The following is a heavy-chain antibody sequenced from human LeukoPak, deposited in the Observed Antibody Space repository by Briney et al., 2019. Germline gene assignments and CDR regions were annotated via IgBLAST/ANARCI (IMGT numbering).Heavy chain of an antibody. J-gene: IGHJ5*02. CDR1: GYSISSGYH. CDR3: ARGYSSSLYYNWFDP. V-gene: IGHV4-38-2*02. CDR2: IYHSGST. Sequence: SETLSLTCTVSGYSISSGYHWGWIRQPPGKGLEWIGSIYHSGSTYYNPSLKSRVTISADTSKNQFSLKLSSVTAADTAVYHCARGYSSSLYYNWFDPWGQGNLVTVSS. D-gene: IGHD6-13*01.